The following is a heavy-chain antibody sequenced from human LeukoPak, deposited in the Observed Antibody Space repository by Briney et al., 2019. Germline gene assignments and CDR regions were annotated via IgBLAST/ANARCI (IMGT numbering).Heavy chain of an antibody. CDR1: GYTFTCYY. CDR2: INPNSGGT. Sequence: ASVNVSFKASGYTFTCYYIHLGRHPPGQGLGWMGWINPNSGGTNDAQKFQSRGNMTRDTSISTAYSEISRLRAEDSAAYYCTRDGLRVPAPWGQGTLVTVSS. CDR3: TRDGLRVPAP. D-gene: IGHD2-2*01. J-gene: IGHJ5*02. V-gene: IGHV1-2*02.